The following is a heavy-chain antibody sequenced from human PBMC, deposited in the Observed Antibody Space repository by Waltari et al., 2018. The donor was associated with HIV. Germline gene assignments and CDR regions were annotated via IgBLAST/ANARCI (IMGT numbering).Heavy chain of an antibody. CDR2: ISSGSSTI. CDR3: ARAPTGTVDY. Sequence: EVQLVESGGGLVQPGGSLRLSCAASGFTFSSYSMNWVRQAPGKGLEWLSYISSGSSTIYHAESVKGRFTISRDNAKNSLYLQMNSLRAEDTAVYYCARAPTGTVDYWGQGTLVTVSS. D-gene: IGHD1-1*01. J-gene: IGHJ4*02. CDR1: GFTFSSYS. V-gene: IGHV3-48*04.